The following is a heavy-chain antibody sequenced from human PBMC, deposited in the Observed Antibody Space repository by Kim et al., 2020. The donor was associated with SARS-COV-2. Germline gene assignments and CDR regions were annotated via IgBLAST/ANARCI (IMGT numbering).Heavy chain of an antibody. Sequence: GGSLRLSCAASGFTFSNFAMNWVRQAPGKGLEWVSAISRNGADTYYADSVKGRFTTSRDNSKNTLYLQMNSLRAEDTAVYYCANGYCGVDCSQYFQYWGQGTPITVSS. D-gene: IGHD2-21*02. CDR3: ANGYCGVDCSQYFQY. CDR1: GFTFSNFA. J-gene: IGHJ1*01. V-gene: IGHV3-23*01. CDR2: ISRNGADT.